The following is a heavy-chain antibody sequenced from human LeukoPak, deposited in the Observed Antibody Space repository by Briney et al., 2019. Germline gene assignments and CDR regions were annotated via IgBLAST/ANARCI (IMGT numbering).Heavy chain of an antibody. CDR3: ARDLTGTTNWFDP. CDR1: GGTFSSYA. J-gene: IGHJ5*02. Sequence: SVKASCKASGGTFSSYAISWVRQAPGQGLEWMGGIIPIFGTANYAQKFQGRVTITADESTSTAYMELSSLRSEDTAVYYCARDLTGTTNWFDPWGQGTLVTVSS. CDR2: IIPIFGTA. V-gene: IGHV1-69*01. D-gene: IGHD1-7*01.